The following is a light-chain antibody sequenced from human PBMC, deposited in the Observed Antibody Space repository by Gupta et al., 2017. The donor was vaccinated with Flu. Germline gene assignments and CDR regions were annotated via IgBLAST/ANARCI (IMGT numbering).Light chain of an antibody. V-gene: IGKV1-5*03. Sequence: PSTLSASVGDRVTLTCRASQNILAWLAWYQQNPGKAPKLLIYEASNLANGVPSRFSGSGSGTEFTLTISSLQPDDFATYYCQQEDNSFITFGGGTKVYSK. J-gene: IGKJ4*01. CDR3: QQEDNSFIT. CDR2: EAS. CDR1: QNILAW.